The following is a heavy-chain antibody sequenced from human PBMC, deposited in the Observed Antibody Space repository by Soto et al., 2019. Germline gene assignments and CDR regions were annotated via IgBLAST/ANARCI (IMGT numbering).Heavy chain of an antibody. CDR2: ISGSGGNT. Sequence: PGGSLRLSCAASGFTFASYAMSWVRQAPGKGLEWVSGISGSGGNTYNADTVKGRFTISRDNSKNTLYLDMISLRAEDTAVYYCAKCLSIAAAGTFDYWGQGTLVTVSS. CDR3: AKCLSIAAAGTFDY. V-gene: IGHV3-23*01. D-gene: IGHD6-13*01. J-gene: IGHJ4*02. CDR1: GFTFASYA.